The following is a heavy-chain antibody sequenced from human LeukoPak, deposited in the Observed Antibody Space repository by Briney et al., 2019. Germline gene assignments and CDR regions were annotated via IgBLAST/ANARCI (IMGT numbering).Heavy chain of an antibody. V-gene: IGHV3-48*03. Sequence: PGGSLRLSCAASGFTFSSYEMNWVRQAPGKGLEWVSYISSSGSTIYYADSLKGRFTISRDNAKNSLYLQMNSLRAEDTAVYYCARARGGDYVGHWGQGTLVTVSS. D-gene: IGHD4-17*01. J-gene: IGHJ5*02. CDR3: ARARGGDYVGH. CDR1: GFTFSSYE. CDR2: ISSSGSTI.